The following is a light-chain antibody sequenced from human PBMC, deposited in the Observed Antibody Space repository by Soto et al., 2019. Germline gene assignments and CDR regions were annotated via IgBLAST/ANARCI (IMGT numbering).Light chain of an antibody. Sequence: AIRMTQSPSSLSASTGDRVTITCRASPGISSYLAWYQQKPGKAPKLLIYAASTMQSGVTSRFSGSGSGTDFTLTISCQQSEEFATYCCQQYYSYPQTFGQGTKVEIK. CDR3: QQYYSYPQT. J-gene: IGKJ1*01. V-gene: IGKV1-8*01. CDR1: PGISSY. CDR2: AAS.